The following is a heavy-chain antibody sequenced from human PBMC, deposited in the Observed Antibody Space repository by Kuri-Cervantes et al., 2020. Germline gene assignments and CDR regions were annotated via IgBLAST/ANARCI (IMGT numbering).Heavy chain of an antibody. J-gene: IGHJ3*02. CDR2: IYYSGST. Sequence: SETLSLTCTVSGGSISSSSYYWGWIRQPPGKGLEWIGSIYYSGSTYYNPSLKSRVTISVDTSKNQFSLKPSSVTAADTAVYYCASPALGSGRIDAFDIWGQGTMVTVSS. CDR3: ASPALGSGRIDAFDI. D-gene: IGHD3-10*01. V-gene: IGHV4-39*01. CDR1: GGSISSSSYY.